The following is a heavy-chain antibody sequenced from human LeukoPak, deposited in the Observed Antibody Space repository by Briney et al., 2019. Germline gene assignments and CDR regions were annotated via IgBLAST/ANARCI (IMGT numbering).Heavy chain of an antibody. D-gene: IGHD4-17*01. CDR3: ARDRGYGDPPHY. CDR1: GYTFTSYC. V-gene: IGHV1-18*01. CDR2: ISAYNGNT. J-gene: IGHJ4*02. Sequence: ASVKVSCKASGYTFTSYCTSWVRQAPGQGLEWMGWISAYNGNTNYAQKLQGRVTMTTDTSTSTAYMELRSLRSDDTTVYYCARDRGYGDPPHYWGQGTLVTVSS.